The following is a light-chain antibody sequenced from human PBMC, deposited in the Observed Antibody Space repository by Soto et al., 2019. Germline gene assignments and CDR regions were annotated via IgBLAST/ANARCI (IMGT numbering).Light chain of an antibody. J-gene: IGKJ1*01. Sequence: EIVVTQTPATLSWSPGERATLSCRASQSIGYYLAWYQEKPGQAPRLLIYDASIRATGIPARFSGSWSGTDFTLTINGLEPEDSAVYYCQKRGNWPPTWTCGQGTKV. CDR2: DAS. CDR3: QKRGNWPPTWT. V-gene: IGKV3-11*01. CDR1: QSIGYY.